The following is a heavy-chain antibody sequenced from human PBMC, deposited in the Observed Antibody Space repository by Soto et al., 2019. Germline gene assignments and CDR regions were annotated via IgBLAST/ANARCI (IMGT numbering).Heavy chain of an antibody. CDR3: ALTGRGGS. CDR2: INPNSGDT. J-gene: IGHJ5*02. V-gene: IGHV1-2*02. Sequence: ASLKFSCKASGYTFTGQFMLWVRQAPGQGLEWMGWINPNSGDTTYSQRFQGRVTMTRDTSITTGYMELTVLTSDDTAVYYCALTGRGGSWGQGTLVTVSS. CDR1: GYTFTGQF. D-gene: IGHD1-20*01.